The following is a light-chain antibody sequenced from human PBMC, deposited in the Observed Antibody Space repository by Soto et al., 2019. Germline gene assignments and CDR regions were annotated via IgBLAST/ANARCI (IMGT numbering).Light chain of an antibody. V-gene: IGLV2-14*01. CDR1: SSDVGGYNY. Sequence: QSVLTQPASVSGSPGQSITISCTGTSSDVGGYNYASWYRQHPGRAPKLMIYDVSNRPSGVSNRFSGSKSGNTASLTISGLQAEDEADYYCSSYTRSSTYVFGTGTKLTVL. CDR2: DVS. J-gene: IGLJ1*01. CDR3: SSYTRSSTYV.